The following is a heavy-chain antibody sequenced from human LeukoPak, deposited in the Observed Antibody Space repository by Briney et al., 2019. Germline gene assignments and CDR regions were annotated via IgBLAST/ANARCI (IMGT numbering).Heavy chain of an antibody. Sequence: PSETLSLTCTVSGNSFGNYYWSWIRQPAGKGLEWIGRIYTSGSTTYNPSLKSRVTISVDTSKNQFSLKLSSVTAADTAVYYCARATKRQLLGAFDIWGQGTMVTVSS. J-gene: IGHJ3*02. V-gene: IGHV4-4*07. CDR2: IYTSGST. CDR1: GNSFGNYY. D-gene: IGHD1-1*01. CDR3: ARATKRQLLGAFDI.